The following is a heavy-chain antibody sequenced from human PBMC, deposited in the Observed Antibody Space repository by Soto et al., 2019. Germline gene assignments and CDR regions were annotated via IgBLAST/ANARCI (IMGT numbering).Heavy chain of an antibody. Sequence: GGSLRLSCAASGFTFSNYAMSWVRQAPGKGLEWVSVISGSGDSTYYADSVKGRFTISRDNSKNTLYLQMNSLRAEDTAVYYGGKRTGGWYFDYWGKGTLVTVSS. V-gene: IGHV3-23*01. D-gene: IGHD6-19*01. CDR1: GFTFSNYA. CDR3: GKRTGGWYFDY. J-gene: IGHJ4*02. CDR2: ISGSGDST.